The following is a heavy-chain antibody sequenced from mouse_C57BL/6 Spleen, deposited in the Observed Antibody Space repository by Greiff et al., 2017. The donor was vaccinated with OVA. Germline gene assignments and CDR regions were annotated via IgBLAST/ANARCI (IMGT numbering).Heavy chain of an antibody. CDR3: AGRRRHDYDVGYFDD. V-gene: IGHV5-9*01. D-gene: IGHD2-4*01. J-gene: IGHJ2*01. Sequence: EVQLLESGGGLVKPGGSLKLSCAASGFTFSSYTMSWVRQTPGKRLEWVATISGGGGNTYYPDSVKGRITIARDNAKNTEYLQRSSLRSEDTALYYCAGRRRHDYDVGYFDDWGQGTTLTVSS. CDR1: GFTFSSYT. CDR2: ISGGGGNT.